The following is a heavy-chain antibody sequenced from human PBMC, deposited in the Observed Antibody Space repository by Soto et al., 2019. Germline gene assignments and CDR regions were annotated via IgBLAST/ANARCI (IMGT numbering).Heavy chain of an antibody. D-gene: IGHD2-15*01. CDR2: INSDGSST. V-gene: IGHV3-74*01. CDR1: GFTFSSYW. J-gene: IGHJ4*02. Sequence: EVQLVESGGGLVQPGGSLRLSCAASGFTFSSYWMHWVRQAPGKGLVWVSRINSDGSSTSYADSVKGRFTISRDNAKNTVYLQMNSLRAADTAVYYCARTSLVVTAATREDYWGQGTLVTVSS. CDR3: ARTSLVVTAATREDY.